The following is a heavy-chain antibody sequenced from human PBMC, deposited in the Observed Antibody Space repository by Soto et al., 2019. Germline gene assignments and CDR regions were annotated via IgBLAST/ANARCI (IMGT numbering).Heavy chain of an antibody. D-gene: IGHD3-3*01. CDR3: ARDQIKSGYPRYGMDV. Sequence: ASVKVSCKASGGTFSSYAISWVRQAPGQGLGWMGGIIPIFGTANYAQKFQGRVTITADKSTSTAYMELSSLRSEDTAVYYCARDQIKSGYPRYGMDVWGQGTTVTVSS. CDR2: IIPIFGTA. J-gene: IGHJ6*02. V-gene: IGHV1-69*06. CDR1: GGTFSSYA.